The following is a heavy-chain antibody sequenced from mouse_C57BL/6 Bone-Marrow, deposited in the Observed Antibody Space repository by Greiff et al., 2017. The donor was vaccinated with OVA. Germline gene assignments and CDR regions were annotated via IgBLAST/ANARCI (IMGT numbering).Heavy chain of an antibody. CDR3: ARHIPYLYMDY. D-gene: IGHD5-1-1*01. V-gene: IGHV5-9*01. CDR1: GFTFSSYT. CDR2: ISGGGGNT. J-gene: IGHJ4*01. Sequence: EVQGVESGGGLVKPGGSLKLSCAASGFTFSSYTMSWVRQTPEKRLEWVATISGGGGNTYYPDSVKGRFTISRDNAKNTLYLQMSSLRSEDTALYCCARHIPYLYMDYWGQGTSVTVSS.